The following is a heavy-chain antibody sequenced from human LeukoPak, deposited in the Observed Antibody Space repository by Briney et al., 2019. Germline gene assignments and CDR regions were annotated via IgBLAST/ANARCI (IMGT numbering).Heavy chain of an antibody. J-gene: IGHJ4*02. Sequence: PGGSLRLSCAASGFTVSSSYMSWVRQAPGKGLEWVSVLYSGGSTYYTDSVKGRFTISRDSSKNTLYLQMNSLRAEDTAVYYCARDLDSCGSYWGQGTLVTVSS. V-gene: IGHV3-53*01. CDR3: ARDLDSCGSY. CDR2: LYSGGST. CDR1: GFTVSSSY. D-gene: IGHD5-18*01.